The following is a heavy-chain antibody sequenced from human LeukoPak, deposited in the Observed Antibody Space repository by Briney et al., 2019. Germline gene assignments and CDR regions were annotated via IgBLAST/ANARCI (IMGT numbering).Heavy chain of an antibody. CDR1: GGSISSSSYY. V-gene: IGHV4-39*07. CDR2: IYYSGST. CDR3: ARGSLPPYYFDY. J-gene: IGHJ4*02. Sequence: PSETLSLTCTVSGGSISSSSYYWGWIRQPPGKGLEWIGSIYYSGSTYYNPSLKSRVTISVDTSKNQFSLKLSSVTAADTAVYYCARGSLPPYYFDYWGQGTLVTVSS.